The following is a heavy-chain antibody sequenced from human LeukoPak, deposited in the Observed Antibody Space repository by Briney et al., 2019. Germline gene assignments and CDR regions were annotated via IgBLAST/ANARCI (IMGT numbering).Heavy chain of an antibody. V-gene: IGHV4-39*01. D-gene: IGHD2-2*01. CDR2: MYYSGIT. Sequence: PSETLSLTCTVSGGSISSSSYYWGWIRQPPGKGLEWIGSMYYSGITYYNPSLKSRVTISVDTSKNQFSLKLSSVTAADTAVYYCARRRGEVVVVPAAMDFDYWGQGTLVTVSS. CDR1: GGSISSSSYY. CDR3: ARRRGEVVVVPAAMDFDY. J-gene: IGHJ4*02.